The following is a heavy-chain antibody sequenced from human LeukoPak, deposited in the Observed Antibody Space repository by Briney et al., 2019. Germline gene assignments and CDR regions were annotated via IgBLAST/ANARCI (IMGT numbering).Heavy chain of an antibody. Sequence: SETLSLTCTVSGGSISSYYWSWIRQPPGKGLEWIGYIYYSGSTNYNPSLKSRVTISVDTPKNQFSLKLSSVTAADTAVYYCARSAMVRGVIELFDYWGQGTLVTVSS. V-gene: IGHV4-59*08. J-gene: IGHJ4*02. CDR2: IYYSGST. CDR3: ARSAMVRGVIELFDY. D-gene: IGHD3-10*01. CDR1: GGSISSYY.